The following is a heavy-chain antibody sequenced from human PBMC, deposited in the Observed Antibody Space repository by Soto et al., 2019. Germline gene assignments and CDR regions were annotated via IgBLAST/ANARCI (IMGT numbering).Heavy chain of an antibody. V-gene: IGHV1-18*01. Sequence: QVPLVQSAAEVKRPGASVKVSCRASGDTFSTYSFTWVRQAPGQGPEWMVWLSAYNGATYLAHKFQDRLTVPTETSTGTAYMERSSLRSDDTAVSYWARVQITPSGSSRFDPWGQGTRVTVSS. CDR1: GDTFSTYS. CDR3: ARVQITPSGSSRFDP. J-gene: IGHJ5*02. CDR2: LSAYNGAT. D-gene: IGHD5-12*01.